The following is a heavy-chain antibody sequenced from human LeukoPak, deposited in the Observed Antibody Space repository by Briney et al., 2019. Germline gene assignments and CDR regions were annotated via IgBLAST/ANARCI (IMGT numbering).Heavy chain of an antibody. V-gene: IGHV5-51*01. CDR2: IYPGDSDT. J-gene: IGHJ5*02. CDR1: GYSFTSYW. Sequence: GESLKISCKGSGYSFTSYWIGWVRQMPGKGLEWMGIIYPGDSDTRYSPSVQGQVTISADKSTTPASLQWSSMKASDTAMYYCARRASCGLNWFDPWGQGTLVTVSS. D-gene: IGHD5-18*01. CDR3: ARRASCGLNWFDP.